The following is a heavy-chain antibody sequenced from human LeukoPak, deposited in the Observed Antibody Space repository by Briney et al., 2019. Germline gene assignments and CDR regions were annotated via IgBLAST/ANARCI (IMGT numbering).Heavy chain of an antibody. CDR3: ARRSDILSYAFDI. CDR1: GGSITTYY. Sequence: PSETLSLTCTVSGGSITTYYWSWIRQPPGKGLEWIAYIYYSGITNYNPSLKSRVTISVDTSKNQFSLKLSSVTAADTALYYCARRSDILSYAFDIWGQGTMVTVSS. CDR2: IYYSGIT. V-gene: IGHV4-59*08. D-gene: IGHD3-9*01. J-gene: IGHJ3*02.